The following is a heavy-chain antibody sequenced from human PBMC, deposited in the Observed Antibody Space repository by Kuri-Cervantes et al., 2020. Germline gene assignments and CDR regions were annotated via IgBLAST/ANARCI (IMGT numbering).Heavy chain of an antibody. CDR3: AALGYCSGGSCYGYYYYYHMDV. J-gene: IGHJ6*03. D-gene: IGHD2-15*01. CDR1: GFTFSSYS. V-gene: IGHV3-21*01. CDR2: ISSSSSYI. Sequence: GGSLRLSCAASGFTFSSYSMNWVRQAPGKGLEWVSSISSSSSYIYYADSVKGRFTISRDNSKNTLYLQMNSLRAEDTAVYYCAALGYCSGGSCYGYYYYYHMDVWGKGTTVTVSS.